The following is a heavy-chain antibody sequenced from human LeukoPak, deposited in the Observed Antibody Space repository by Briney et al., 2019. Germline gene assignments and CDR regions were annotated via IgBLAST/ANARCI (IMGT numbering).Heavy chain of an antibody. J-gene: IGHJ6*03. D-gene: IGHD3-3*01. CDR2: ISSDGSST. CDR3: ASLGHAGYYDFWSGYYMPYYMDV. V-gene: IGHV3-74*01. CDR1: GFTFSSYW. Sequence: PGGSLRLFCTASGFTFSSYWMHWVRHAPGKGLVWVSGISSDGSSTTYADSVKGRFTISRDNAKHTLYLQMNSLRAEDTAVYYCASLGHAGYYDFWSGYYMPYYMDVWGKGTTVTVSS.